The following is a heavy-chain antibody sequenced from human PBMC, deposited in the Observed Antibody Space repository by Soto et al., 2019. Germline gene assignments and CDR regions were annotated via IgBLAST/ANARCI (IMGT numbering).Heavy chain of an antibody. CDR1: CCSIRSSNW. V-gene: IGHV4-4*02. Sequence: SGTLSLTCAVPCCSIRSSNWWSWVRQPPGKGLEWIGEIYHSGSTNYNPSLKSRITISVDKSKNQFSLKLSSVTAADTAVYYCARIGSPDSSGYYPPDYWGQGTLVTVS. CDR2: IYHSGST. D-gene: IGHD3-22*01. CDR3: ARIGSPDSSGYYPPDY. J-gene: IGHJ4*02.